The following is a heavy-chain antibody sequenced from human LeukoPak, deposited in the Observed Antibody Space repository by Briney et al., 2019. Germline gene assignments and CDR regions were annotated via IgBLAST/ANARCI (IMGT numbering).Heavy chain of an antibody. V-gene: IGHV1-69*13. D-gene: IGHD2-15*01. CDR1: GGTFSSYA. CDR3: AILTYCSGGSCYVNRVDAFDI. CDR2: IIPIFGTA. J-gene: IGHJ3*02. Sequence: ASVKVSCKASGGTFSSYAISWVRQAPGQGLEWMGGIIPIFGTANYAQKFQGRVTITADESTSTAYMELSSLRSEDTAVYYCAILTYCSGGSCYVNRVDAFDIWGQGTMVTVSS.